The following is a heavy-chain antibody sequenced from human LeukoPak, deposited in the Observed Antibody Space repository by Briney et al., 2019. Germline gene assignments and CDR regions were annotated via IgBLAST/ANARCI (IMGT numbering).Heavy chain of an antibody. Sequence: GGSLRLSCAASGITLSVYWMSWVRQAPGKGLEWVANIKQDGSERYYRDSVQGRFTISRDNAKSSLYLQMNSLRAEDTAVYYCARSGSGYFDYWGQGSLVTVSS. CDR1: GITLSVYW. CDR2: IKQDGSER. CDR3: ARSGSGYFDY. J-gene: IGHJ4*02. V-gene: IGHV3-7*01.